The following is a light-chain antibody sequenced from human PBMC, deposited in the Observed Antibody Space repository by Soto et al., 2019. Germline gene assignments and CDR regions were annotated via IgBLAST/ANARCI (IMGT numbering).Light chain of an antibody. Sequence: EIVLTQSPGTLSLSPGERATLSCRASQSVSSSYLAWYQQKQGQAPRLLIYGASSSATGIPDRFSGSGSGTAFTLTTSRLEPEDFDVDDCQQYVSSGSTCGQGTRLEIK. CDR1: QSVSSSY. CDR3: QQYVSSGST. CDR2: GAS. V-gene: IGKV3-20*01. J-gene: IGKJ5*01.